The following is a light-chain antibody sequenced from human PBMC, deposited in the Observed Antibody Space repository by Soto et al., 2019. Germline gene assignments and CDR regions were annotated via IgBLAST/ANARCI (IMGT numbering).Light chain of an antibody. V-gene: IGLV2-14*03. CDR1: FSDVGGYNY. CDR3: SSYTSSTTVL. CDR2: DVS. Sequence: QSALTQPASVSGSPGQSITISCTGTFSDVGGYNYVSWYQQQPGKAPKLMIQDVSNRPSGVSDRFSGSKSGNTASLTISGLQAEAEAYYYCSSYTSSTTVLLGGGTKLTVL. J-gene: IGLJ2*01.